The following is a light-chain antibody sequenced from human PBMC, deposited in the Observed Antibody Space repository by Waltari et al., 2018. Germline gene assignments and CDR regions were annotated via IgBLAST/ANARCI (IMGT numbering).Light chain of an antibody. J-gene: IGKJ1*01. CDR1: QSISSW. CDR3: QQYNSPRT. CDR2: KAS. V-gene: IGKV1-5*03. Sequence: DIQMTQSPSTLSASVGDRVTITCRASQSISSWLAWYQQKPGKAPKLLIYKASSLESGVPSRFSGSGSGTEFTLTISSLQPDDFATYYCQQYNSPRTFGQGTKVEIK.